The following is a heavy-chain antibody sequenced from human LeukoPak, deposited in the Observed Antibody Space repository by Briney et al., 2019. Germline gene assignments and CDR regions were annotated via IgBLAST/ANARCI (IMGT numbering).Heavy chain of an antibody. Sequence: ASVKVSCKASGYTFTGYYIHWVRQGPGQGLEWMGWINPNSGGANYEQKFQGRVTMARDTSISTAYMELTRLNSDDTAVYYCARRAVYYYYGMDVWGQGSTVTVSS. J-gene: IGHJ6*02. CDR2: INPNSGGA. CDR3: ARRAVYYYYGMDV. V-gene: IGHV1-2*02. D-gene: IGHD6-25*01. CDR1: GYTFTGYY.